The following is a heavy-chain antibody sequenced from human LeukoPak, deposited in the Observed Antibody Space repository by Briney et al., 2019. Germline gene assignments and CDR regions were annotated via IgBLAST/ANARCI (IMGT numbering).Heavy chain of an antibody. Sequence: GRSLRLSCSASGFTFCDYAMHWVRHAQGQGPEWVSGITWDSVEIAYADSVKGRFTISRDNAKNSLYLLMNSLRPEDTALYYCAKDIYRRGICTWSTFDYWGQGTLVTVST. D-gene: IGHD6-19*01. CDR3: AKDIYRRGICTWSTFDY. CDR1: GFTFCDYA. V-gene: IGHV3-9*01. J-gene: IGHJ4*02. CDR2: ITWDSVEI.